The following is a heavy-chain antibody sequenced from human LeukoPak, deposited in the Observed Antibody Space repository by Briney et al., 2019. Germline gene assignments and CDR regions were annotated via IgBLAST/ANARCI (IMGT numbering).Heavy chain of an antibody. CDR1: GYSFTSYW. CDR2: IYPGDSDT. CDR3: ARQGFYSSGWYYFDY. V-gene: IGHV5-51*01. D-gene: IGHD6-19*01. Sequence: GESLKISCKGSGYSFTSYWIGWVRQMPGKGLEWMGIIYPGDSDTRYSPSFQGQVTISADKSISTAYLQWSSLKASDTAMYYCARQGFYSSGWYYFDYWGQGTLVTVSS. J-gene: IGHJ4*02.